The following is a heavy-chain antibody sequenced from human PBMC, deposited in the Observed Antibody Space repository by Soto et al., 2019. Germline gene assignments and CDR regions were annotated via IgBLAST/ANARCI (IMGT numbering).Heavy chain of an antibody. CDR1: GYTFATYD. CDR2: MNPNSGNT. Sequence: QVQLVQSGAEVKTPGASVKVSCKASGYTFATYDINWVRQAPGQGLEWMGWMNPNSGNTGYAQKFQGRLTMTRDTALSVAHMELSSLRNEGTAVYYCASSDGYNFNWLDSWGQGTLVTVSA. D-gene: IGHD2-21*01. CDR3: ASSDGYNFNWLDS. J-gene: IGHJ5*01. V-gene: IGHV1-8*01.